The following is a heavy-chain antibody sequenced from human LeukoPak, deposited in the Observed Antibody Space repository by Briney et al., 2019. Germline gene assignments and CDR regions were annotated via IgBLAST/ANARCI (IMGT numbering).Heavy chain of an antibody. CDR2: INAGNGNT. Sequence: ASVKVSCKASGYTFTSYAMHWVRQAPGQRLEWMGWINAGNGNTKYSQKFQGRVTITRDTSASTAYMELSSLRSEDTAVYYCAREPLYGDYVGYFDYWGQGTLVTVSS. V-gene: IGHV1-3*01. CDR1: GYTFTSYA. J-gene: IGHJ4*02. D-gene: IGHD4-17*01. CDR3: AREPLYGDYVGYFDY.